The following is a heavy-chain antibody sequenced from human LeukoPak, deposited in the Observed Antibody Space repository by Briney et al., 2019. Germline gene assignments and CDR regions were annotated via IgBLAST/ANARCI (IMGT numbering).Heavy chain of an antibody. D-gene: IGHD3-22*01. CDR2: IYYSGST. V-gene: IGHV4-39*07. Sequence: SETLSLTCTVSGGSISSSSYYWGWIRQPPGKGLEWIGSIYYSGSTYYNPSLKSRVTISVDTSKNQFSLKLSSVTAADTAVYYCARDRREYYDSSGYYFDYWGQGTLVTVSS. J-gene: IGHJ4*02. CDR1: GGSISSSSYY. CDR3: ARDRREYYDSSGYYFDY.